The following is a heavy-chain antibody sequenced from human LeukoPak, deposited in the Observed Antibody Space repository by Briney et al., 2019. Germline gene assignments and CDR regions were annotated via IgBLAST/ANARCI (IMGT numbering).Heavy chain of an antibody. CDR1: GFTFSSYA. CDR2: ISDSGGST. J-gene: IGHJ4*02. D-gene: IGHD2-8*01. V-gene: IGHV3-23*01. Sequence: GGSLRLSCAASGFTFSSYAMSWVRQAPGKGREWVSAISDSGGSTYDADSVKGRFTISRDNSKNTLYLQMNSLRAEDTAVYYCAKDTSIGRYCTNGVCSPFDYWGQGTLVTVSS. CDR3: AKDTSIGRYCTNGVCSPFDY.